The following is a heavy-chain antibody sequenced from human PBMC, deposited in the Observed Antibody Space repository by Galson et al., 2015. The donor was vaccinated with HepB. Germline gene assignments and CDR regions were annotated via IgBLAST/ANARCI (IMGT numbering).Heavy chain of an antibody. D-gene: IGHD5-18*01. V-gene: IGHV3-7*01. J-gene: IGHJ4*02. Sequence: SLRLSCAASGFTFSSYWMSWVRQAPGKGLEWVANIKQDGSEKYYVDSVKGRFTISRDNAKNSLYLQMNSLRAEDTAVYYCARVERNSYGLFDYWGQGTLVTVSS. CDR3: ARVERNSYGLFDY. CDR1: GFTFSSYW. CDR2: IKQDGSEK.